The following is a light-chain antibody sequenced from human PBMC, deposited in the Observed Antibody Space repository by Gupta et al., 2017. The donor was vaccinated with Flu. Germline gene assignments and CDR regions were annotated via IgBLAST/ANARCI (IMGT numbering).Light chain of an antibody. CDR3: QSYDNNLDGAKV. CDR2: GNN. Sequence: QSVLTQPPSVSGAPGQRVSISCTGSSSNIGAGYDVHWYQHLPGLAPKLLIYGNNNRPSGVPDRISGSKSGSSASLVITGLQAEEEGDYYCQSYDNNLDGAKVFGGGTKLTVL. V-gene: IGLV1-40*01. CDR1: SSNIGAGYD. J-gene: IGLJ2*01.